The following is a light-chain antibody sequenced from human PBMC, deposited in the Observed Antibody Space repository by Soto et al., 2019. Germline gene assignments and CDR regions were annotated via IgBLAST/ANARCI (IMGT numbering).Light chain of an antibody. V-gene: IGLV2-8*01. Sequence: SALTQPPSASGSPGQSVSISCTGTSSDVGGYNYVSWYQQHPGKAPKLMIYEVSKRPSGVPDRFSGSKSGNTASLTVSGLQAEDEADYYCSSYGGSTVLFGGGTKLTVL. CDR3: SSYGGSTVL. CDR1: SSDVGGYNY. J-gene: IGLJ2*01. CDR2: EVS.